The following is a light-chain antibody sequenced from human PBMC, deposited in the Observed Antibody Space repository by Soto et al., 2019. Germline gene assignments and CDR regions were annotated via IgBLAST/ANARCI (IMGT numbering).Light chain of an antibody. CDR2: EVS. Sequence: QSVLTQPASVSGSPGQSITISCTGTSCDVGSYNLVSWYQQHPGKAPKLMIYEVSNRPSGVSNRFSGSKSGNTASLTISGLQAEDEADYYCCSYAVFGTGTKVTVL. V-gene: IGLV2-23*02. J-gene: IGLJ1*01. CDR3: CSYAV. CDR1: SCDVGSYNL.